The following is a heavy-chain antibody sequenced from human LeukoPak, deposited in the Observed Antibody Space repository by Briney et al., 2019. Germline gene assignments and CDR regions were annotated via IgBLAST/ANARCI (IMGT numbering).Heavy chain of an antibody. Sequence: SVKVSCKASGGTFSSYAISWVRQAPGQGLEWMGGIIPIFGTANYAQKFQGRVTITADESTSTAYMELSSLRSEDTAVYYCARTDIVVVPAATPLYYYYGMDVWGQGTTVTVSS. CDR1: GGTFSSYA. CDR3: ARTDIVVVPAATPLYYYYGMDV. J-gene: IGHJ6*02. CDR2: IIPIFGTA. V-gene: IGHV1-69*01. D-gene: IGHD2-2*01.